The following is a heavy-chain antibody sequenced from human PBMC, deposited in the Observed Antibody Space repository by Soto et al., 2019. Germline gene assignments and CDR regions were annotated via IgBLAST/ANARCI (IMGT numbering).Heavy chain of an antibody. CDR3: ARGGLVIIEDYYYYMDV. J-gene: IGHJ6*03. CDR2: ISAYNGNT. V-gene: IGHV1-18*01. CDR1: GYTFTSYG. Sequence: QVQLVQSGAEVKKPGASVKVSCKASGYTFTSYGISWVRQAPGQGLEWMGWISAYNGNTNYAQKLQGRVTMTTDTPPSTAYMELRSLRADDTAVYYCARGGLVIIEDYYYYMDVWGKGTTVTVSS. D-gene: IGHD3-9*01.